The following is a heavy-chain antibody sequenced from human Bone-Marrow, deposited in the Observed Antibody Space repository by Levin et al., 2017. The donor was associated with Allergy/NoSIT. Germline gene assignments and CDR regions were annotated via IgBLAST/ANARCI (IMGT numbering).Heavy chain of an antibody. CDR3: ARDSGILGYWSGYYGMDV. CDR1: GFTFSSYA. J-gene: IGHJ6*02. CDR2: ISYDGSNK. V-gene: IGHV3-30-3*01. Sequence: GGSLRLSCAASGFTFSSYAMHWVRQAPGKGLEWVAVISYDGSNKYYADSVKGRFTISRDNSKNTLYLQMNSLRAEDTAVYYCARDSGILGYWSGYYGMDVWGQGTTVTVSS. D-gene: IGHD2-15*01.